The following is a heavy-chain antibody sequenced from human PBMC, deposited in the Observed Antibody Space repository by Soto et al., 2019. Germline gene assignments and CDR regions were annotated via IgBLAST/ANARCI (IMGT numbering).Heavy chain of an antibody. J-gene: IGHJ4*02. CDR3: ARIIWFGELLPFDY. CDR2: ISYDGSNK. D-gene: IGHD3-10*01. V-gene: IGHV3-30-3*01. CDR1: GFTFSSYA. Sequence: QVQLVESGGGVVQPGRSLRLSCAASGFTFSSYAMHWVRQAPGKGLEWVAVISYDGSNKYYAASVKGRFTISRDNSKNTLYLQMNSLRAEDTAVYYCARIIWFGELLPFDYWGQGTLVTVSS.